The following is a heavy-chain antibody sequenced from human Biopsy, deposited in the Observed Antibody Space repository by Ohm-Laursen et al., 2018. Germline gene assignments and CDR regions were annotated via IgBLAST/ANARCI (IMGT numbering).Heavy chain of an antibody. D-gene: IGHD2/OR15-2a*01. CDR1: GGSISSGY. CDR2: IYYSGST. V-gene: IGHV4-59*01. J-gene: IGHJ6*02. CDR3: ARATNSTGWPYYYFYGMDV. Sequence: SETLSLTCSVSGGSISSGYWSWSRQTPGKGLEWIGYIYYSGSTNYNPSLKSRVTISVDTSKNQFSLRLNSVTAADTAVYYCARATNSTGWPYYYFYGMDVWGQGTTVTVSS.